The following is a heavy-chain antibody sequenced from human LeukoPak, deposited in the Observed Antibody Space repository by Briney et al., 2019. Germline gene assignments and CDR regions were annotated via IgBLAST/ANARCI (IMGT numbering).Heavy chain of an antibody. CDR3: AKNKRSGSYQHYSMDV. CDR1: GFTFSRFA. D-gene: IGHD3-10*01. V-gene: IGHV3-23*01. Sequence: GGSLRPSCAASGFTFSRFATTWVRQAPGKGLEWVSTITGSGGATFYADSVKGRFTISRDNSENTLYLQMNSLTAEDTAVYYCAKNKRSGSYQHYSMDVWGKGTTVTVSS. CDR2: ITGSGGAT. J-gene: IGHJ6*03.